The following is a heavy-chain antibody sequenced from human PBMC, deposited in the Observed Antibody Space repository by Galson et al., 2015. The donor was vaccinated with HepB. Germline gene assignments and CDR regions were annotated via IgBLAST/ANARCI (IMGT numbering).Heavy chain of an antibody. CDR1: GFTFSSYA. V-gene: IGHV3-30-3*01. Sequence: SLRLSCAASGFTFSSYAMHWVRQAPGKGLEWVAVISYDGSNKYYADSVKGRFTISRDNSKNTLYLQMSSLRDEDTAVYYCARDLSLGYWGQGTLVTVSS. CDR2: ISYDGSNK. CDR3: ARDLSLGY. D-gene: IGHD7-27*01. J-gene: IGHJ4*02.